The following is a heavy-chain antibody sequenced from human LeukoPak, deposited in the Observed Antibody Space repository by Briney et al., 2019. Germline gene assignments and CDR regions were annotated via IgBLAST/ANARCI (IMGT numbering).Heavy chain of an antibody. D-gene: IGHD3-22*01. Sequence: GGSLRLSCAASGFIFSDYGMNWVRQAPGKGLEWISYITSASITIYYADSVKGRFTISRDNAKNSLYLQMNSLRAEDTAVYYCVRFLLSSGYSNWGQGTLVPVST. CDR1: GFIFSDYG. CDR3: VRFLLSSGYSN. CDR2: ITSASITI. J-gene: IGHJ4*02. V-gene: IGHV3-48*01.